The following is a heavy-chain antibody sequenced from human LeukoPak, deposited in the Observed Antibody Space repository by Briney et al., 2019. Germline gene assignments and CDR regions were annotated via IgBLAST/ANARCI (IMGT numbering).Heavy chain of an antibody. D-gene: IGHD3-10*01. J-gene: IGHJ1*01. CDR3: ARHPSGSGGYYQTLYFQH. CDR1: GGSISSSSYY. Sequence: SETLSLTCTVSGGSISSSSYYWGWIRQPPGKGLEWIGSIYYSGSTYYNPSLKSRVTISVDTSKNQFSLKLSSVTAADTAVYYCARHPSGSGGYYQTLYFQHWGQGTLVTVSS. V-gene: IGHV4-39*01. CDR2: IYYSGST.